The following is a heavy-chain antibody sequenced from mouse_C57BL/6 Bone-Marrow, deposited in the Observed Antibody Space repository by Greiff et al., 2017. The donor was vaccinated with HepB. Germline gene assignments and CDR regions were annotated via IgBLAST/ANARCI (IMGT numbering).Heavy chain of an antibody. V-gene: IGHV1-81*01. J-gene: IGHJ4*01. CDR1: GYTLTSYG. CDR2: IYPRSGNT. D-gene: IGHD1-1*01. Sequence: QVQLQQSGAELARPGASVKLSCKASGYTLTSYGISWVKQRTGQGLEWIGEIYPRSGNTYYNEKFKGKATLTADKSSSTAYMELRSLTSEDSAVYFCARRAYYYGSSLYAMDYWGQGTSVTVSS. CDR3: ARRAYYYGSSLYAMDY.